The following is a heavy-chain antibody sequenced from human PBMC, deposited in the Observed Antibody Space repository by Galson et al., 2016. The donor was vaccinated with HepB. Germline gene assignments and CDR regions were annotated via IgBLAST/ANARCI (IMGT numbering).Heavy chain of an antibody. Sequence: SLRLSCAASGFSISYYWMNWVRQAPGKGLEWVANINQDGIDKYSADSVKGRFTISKDNAQNSLFLHMNSLRADDTAVYYCARDARTTHTAFDIWGQGTMVTVAS. CDR1: GFSISYYW. CDR3: ARDARTTHTAFDI. V-gene: IGHV3-7*01. CDR2: INQDGIDK. D-gene: IGHD1-1*01. J-gene: IGHJ3*02.